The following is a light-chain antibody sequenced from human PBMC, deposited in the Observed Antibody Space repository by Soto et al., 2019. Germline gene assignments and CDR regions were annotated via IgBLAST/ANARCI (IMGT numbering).Light chain of an antibody. Sequence: DIQMTQSPSSLSASVGDRVTITCRASQSIITFLNWYQQKPGKAPKLLIYAASTLQSGVPSGFSGSGSGTDFALTISSLQPEDFATYFCQQSYTTPQSWTFGQGTKVEIK. CDR2: AAS. J-gene: IGKJ1*01. CDR3: QQSYTTPQSWT. V-gene: IGKV1-39*01. CDR1: QSIITF.